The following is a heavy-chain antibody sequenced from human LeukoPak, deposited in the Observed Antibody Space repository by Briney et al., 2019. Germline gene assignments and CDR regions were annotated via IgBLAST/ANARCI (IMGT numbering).Heavy chain of an antibody. V-gene: IGHV6-1*01. D-gene: IGHD1-26*01. CDR3: ARDPVGGSTIFDY. Sequence: SQTLSLTCAISGDSVSSNSAAWNWIRQSPSRGLEWLGGTYYRSKWYYDYAVAVKSRISINPDTSKNQFSLQLSSVTPEDTAVYYCARDPVGGSTIFDYWGQGTLVTVSS. CDR2: TYYRSKWYY. CDR1: GDSVSSNSAA. J-gene: IGHJ4*02.